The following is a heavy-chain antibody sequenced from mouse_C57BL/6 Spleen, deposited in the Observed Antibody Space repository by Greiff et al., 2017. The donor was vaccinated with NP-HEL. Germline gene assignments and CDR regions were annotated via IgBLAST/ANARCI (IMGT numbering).Heavy chain of an antibody. CDR2: INPNNGGT. D-gene: IGHD2-4*01. Sequence: VHVKQSGPELVKPGASVKMSCKASGYTFTDYNMHWVKQSHGKSLEWIGYINPNNGGTSYIQKFKGKATLTVNKSSSTAYMELRSLTSEDSAVYYCARWGIYYDYDDFDYWGQGTTLTVSS. CDR1: GYTFTDYN. V-gene: IGHV1-22*01. J-gene: IGHJ2*01. CDR3: ARWGIYYDYDDFDY.